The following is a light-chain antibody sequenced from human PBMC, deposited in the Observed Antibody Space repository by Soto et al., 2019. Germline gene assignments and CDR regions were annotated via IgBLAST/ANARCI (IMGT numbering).Light chain of an antibody. V-gene: IGLV1-44*01. J-gene: IGLJ2*01. Sequence: QSVLTQPPSASGTPGQRVTISCSGSSSNIGSNTVNSYQQLQGTAPKILIFSSDQRPSGVPDRFSGSKSGTSASLAISGLQSEDDADYYSAERDDSLNGVVFGGGTKLTVL. CDR3: AERDDSLNGVV. CDR1: SSNIGSNT. CDR2: SSD.